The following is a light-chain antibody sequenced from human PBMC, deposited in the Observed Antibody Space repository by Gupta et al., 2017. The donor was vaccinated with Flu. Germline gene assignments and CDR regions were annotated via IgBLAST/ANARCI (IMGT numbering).Light chain of an antibody. CDR1: DSRGHSNGNTY. V-gene: IGKV2-24*01. CDR2: RVS. J-gene: IGKJ2*01. Sequence: DVVMTHTPLSSPVTLGQPASISCRTSDSRGHSNGNTYLSWLHQRPGQPPRLLIYRVSSRYSGVPDRFSGSGAGTDFTLKISRVDAEDVGVYYCKQVKQFPYTFGQGTKLEIK. CDR3: KQVKQFPYT.